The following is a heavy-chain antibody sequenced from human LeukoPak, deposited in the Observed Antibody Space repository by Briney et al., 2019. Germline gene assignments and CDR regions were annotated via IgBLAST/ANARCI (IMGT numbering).Heavy chain of an antibody. CDR2: IYHSGST. Sequence: ASETLSLTCAVSGGSISSSNWWSWVRQPPGKGLEWIGEIYHSGSTNYNPSLKSRVTISVDKSKNQFSLKLSSVTAADTAVYYCARALGYSSSWYRGFFDYWGQGTLVTVSS. CDR3: ARALGYSSSWYRGFFDY. V-gene: IGHV4-4*02. CDR1: GGSISSSNW. D-gene: IGHD6-13*01. J-gene: IGHJ4*02.